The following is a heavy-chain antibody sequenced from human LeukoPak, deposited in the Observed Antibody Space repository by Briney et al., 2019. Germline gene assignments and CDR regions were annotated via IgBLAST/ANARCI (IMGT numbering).Heavy chain of an antibody. CDR2: ISSVAGDI. V-gene: IGHV3-11*01. CDR3: ARGGAQGMDI. Sequence: GGSLTLFCAVCGFTFSDYCMTWLRQAAGKGRAWVAYISSVAGDIYYADSVKGRFTISRDKAKKSVYLQMNSLRAEDTAVYYCARGGAQGMDIWGQGATVTVSS. D-gene: IGHD1-26*01. CDR1: GFTFSDYC. J-gene: IGHJ6*02.